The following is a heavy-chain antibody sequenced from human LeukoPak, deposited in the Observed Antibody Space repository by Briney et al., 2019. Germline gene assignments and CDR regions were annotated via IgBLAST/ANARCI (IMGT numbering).Heavy chain of an antibody. Sequence: GGSLRLSCAASGFALSSHWMTWVRQVPGRGPEWVANVNRDGSETYYLDSVKGRFTISKDNAKNSLYLQMNSLRAEDTALYHCARNNAMDVWGQGTTVIVSS. J-gene: IGHJ6*02. CDR3: ARNNAMDV. CDR2: VNRDGSET. V-gene: IGHV3-7*03. CDR1: GFALSSHW. D-gene: IGHD2-8*01.